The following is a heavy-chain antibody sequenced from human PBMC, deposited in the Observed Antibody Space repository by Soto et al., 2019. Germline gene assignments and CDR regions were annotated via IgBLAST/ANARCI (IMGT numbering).Heavy chain of an antibody. CDR2: INHSGST. Sequence: SETLSLTCAVYGGSFSGYYWSGIRQPPGKGLEWIGEINHSGSTNYNPSLKSRVTISVDTSKNQFSLKLSSVTAADTAVYYCARVRGSRGTTLNPPLDYWGQGTLVTVSS. CDR3: ARVRGSRGTTLNPPLDY. V-gene: IGHV4-34*01. D-gene: IGHD1-1*01. CDR1: GGSFSGYY. J-gene: IGHJ4*02.